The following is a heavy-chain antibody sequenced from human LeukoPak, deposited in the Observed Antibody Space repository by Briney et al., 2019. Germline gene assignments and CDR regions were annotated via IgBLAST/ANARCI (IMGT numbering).Heavy chain of an antibody. D-gene: IGHD4-17*01. CDR2: INPTGTST. CDR1: GYTFTNNW. Sequence: ASVKVSCKTSGYTFTNNWMHWVRQAPGQGLEWVGVINPTGTSTLYAQNFQGRVTMTRDMSTSTVYMELSSLRSEDTAVYYCARVHDYGDYALQHWGQGTLVTVSS. CDR3: ARVHDYGDYALQH. V-gene: IGHV1-46*01. J-gene: IGHJ1*01.